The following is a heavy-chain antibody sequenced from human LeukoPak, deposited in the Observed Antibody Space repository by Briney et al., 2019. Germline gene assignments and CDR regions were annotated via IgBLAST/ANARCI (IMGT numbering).Heavy chain of an antibody. CDR2: ISSSGSTI. CDR1: GFTFSSYE. CDR3: ARDRELLSFNFDY. D-gene: IGHD1-26*01. Sequence: PGGSLRLSCAASGFTFSSYEMNWVRQAPGKGLEWVSYISSSGSTIYYADSVKGRFTISRDNAKNSLYLQMNSLRAEDTAVYYCARDRELLSFNFDYWGQGTLVTVSS. V-gene: IGHV3-48*03. J-gene: IGHJ4*02.